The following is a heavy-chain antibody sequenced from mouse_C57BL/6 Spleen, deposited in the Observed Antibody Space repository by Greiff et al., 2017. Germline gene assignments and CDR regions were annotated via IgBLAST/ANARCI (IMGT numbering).Heavy chain of an antibody. J-gene: IGHJ2*01. Sequence: VQLQQPGAELVMPGASVKLSCKASGYTFTSYWMHWVKQRPGQGLEWIGEIDPSDSYTNYNQKFKGKSTLTVDKSSSTAYMQLSSLTSEDSAVYYCARSGAVVRYFDYWGQGTTLTVSS. D-gene: IGHD1-1*01. CDR2: IDPSDSYT. CDR3: ARSGAVVRYFDY. V-gene: IGHV1-69*01. CDR1: GYTFTSYW.